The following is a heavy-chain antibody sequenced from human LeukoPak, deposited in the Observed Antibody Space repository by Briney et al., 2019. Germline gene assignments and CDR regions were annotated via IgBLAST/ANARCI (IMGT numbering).Heavy chain of an antibody. D-gene: IGHD3-10*01. CDR2: IGGSGGTT. CDR1: GFTFSRYA. V-gene: IGHV3-23*01. J-gene: IGHJ4*02. CDR3: AKDLSRFGGSLATFGY. Sequence: GGSLRLSCAASGFTFSRYAMSWVRQAPGKGLEWVSSIGGSGGTTYYADSVQGRFAISRDNSKNTLYLQMNSLSAEDTAVYYCAKDLSRFGGSLATFGYWGQGTLATVSS.